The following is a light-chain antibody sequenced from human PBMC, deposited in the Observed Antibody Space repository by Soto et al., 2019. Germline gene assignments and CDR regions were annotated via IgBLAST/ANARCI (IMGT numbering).Light chain of an antibody. CDR1: SSDVGSYNL. CDR2: EGS. CDR3: CSYAGGNVV. J-gene: IGLJ2*01. V-gene: IGLV2-23*01. Sequence: QSALTQPASVSGSPGQSITISCTGTSSDVGSYNLVSWYQHHPGKAPKLMIYEGSKRPSGVSIRFSGAESANTASLTISGLQAEDEADYYCCSYAGGNVVFGGGTKVTVL.